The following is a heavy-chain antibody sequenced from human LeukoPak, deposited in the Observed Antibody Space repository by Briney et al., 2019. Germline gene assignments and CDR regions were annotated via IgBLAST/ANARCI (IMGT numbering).Heavy chain of an antibody. CDR1: GYTFTSYG. D-gene: IGHD3-3*01. V-gene: IGHV1-18*01. J-gene: IGHJ6*02. CDR2: ISAYNGNT. CDR3: ARGVPQYDFWSGYYYYYGMDV. Sequence: GASVKVSCKASGYTFTSYGISWVRQAPGQGLEWMGWISAYNGNTNYAQKLQGRVTMTTDTSTSTAYMELRSLRSDDTAVYYCARGVPQYDFWSGYYYYYGMDVWGQGTTVTVSS.